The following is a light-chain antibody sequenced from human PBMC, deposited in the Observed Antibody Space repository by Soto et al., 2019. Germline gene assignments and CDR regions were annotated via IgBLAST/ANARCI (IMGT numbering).Light chain of an antibody. CDR1: SSDVGGYKY. CDR3: RSYTSSGTWL. Sequence: QSALTQSASVSGSPGQSITISCTGTSSDVGGYKYVSWYQQHPGKAPKLMIYEVTNRPSGVSNRFSGSKSGNTASLTISGLQAEDEADYYCRSYTSSGTWLFGGGTKVTVL. V-gene: IGLV2-14*01. CDR2: EVT. J-gene: IGLJ3*02.